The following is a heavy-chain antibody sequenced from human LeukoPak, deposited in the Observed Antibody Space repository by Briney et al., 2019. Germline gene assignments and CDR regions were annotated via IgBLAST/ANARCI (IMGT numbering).Heavy chain of an antibody. CDR2: ISYDGSNT. V-gene: IGHV3-30*18. D-gene: IGHD3-16*01. CDR3: AKDWGISRQLVDPY. CDR1: GFTFSTYV. J-gene: IGHJ4*02. Sequence: GGSLRLSCATSGFTFSTYVMHWVRQAPGKGLEWVTLISYDGSNTLYANSVKGRFTISRDNSKNTLYLQRNSLRAEDTAVYYCAKDWGISRQLVDPYWGQGTLVTVSS.